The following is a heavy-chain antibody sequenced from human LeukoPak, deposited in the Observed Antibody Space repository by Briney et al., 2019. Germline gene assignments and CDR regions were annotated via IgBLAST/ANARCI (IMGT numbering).Heavy chain of an antibody. J-gene: IGHJ4*02. CDR1: GGSFSGYY. Sequence: PSETLSLTCAVYGGSFSGYYWSWMRQPPGKGLEWIGEINHSGSTNYNPSLKSRVTISVDTSKNQFSLKLSSVTAADTAVYYCARATIYYDFWSGYYGGYFDYWGQGTLVTVSS. CDR3: ARATIYYDFWSGYYGGYFDY. CDR2: INHSGST. D-gene: IGHD3-3*01. V-gene: IGHV4-34*01.